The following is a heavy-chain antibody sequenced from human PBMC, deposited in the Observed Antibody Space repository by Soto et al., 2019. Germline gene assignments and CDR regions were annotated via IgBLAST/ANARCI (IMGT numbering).Heavy chain of an antibody. Sequence: EVQLLESGGGLVQPGGSLRLSCAASGFTFSSYAMSWVRQAPGKGLEWVSAISGSGGSTYYADSVKGRFTISRDNSKNTLYLQMNSLRAEDTAVYYCAREECSGGSCYSGYYYYGMDVWGQGTTVTVSS. J-gene: IGHJ6*02. D-gene: IGHD2-15*01. CDR1: GFTFSSYA. V-gene: IGHV3-23*01. CDR3: AREECSGGSCYSGYYYYGMDV. CDR2: ISGSGGST.